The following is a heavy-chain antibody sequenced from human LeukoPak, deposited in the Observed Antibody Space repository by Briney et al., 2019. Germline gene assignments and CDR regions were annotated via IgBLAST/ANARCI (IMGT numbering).Heavy chain of an antibody. CDR1: GGSISSGDYY. CDR3: VRDLGHFDIDY. J-gene: IGHJ4*02. V-gene: IGHV4-39*07. D-gene: IGHD3-9*01. Sequence: SETLSLTCTVSGGSISSGDYYWGWVRQTPGKGLVWIGSVYSSGDTYYNPSVESRVTISRDTSKNQFSLKLTSVTAADTAVYYCVRDLGHFDIDYWGQGTLVIVSS. CDR2: VYSSGDT.